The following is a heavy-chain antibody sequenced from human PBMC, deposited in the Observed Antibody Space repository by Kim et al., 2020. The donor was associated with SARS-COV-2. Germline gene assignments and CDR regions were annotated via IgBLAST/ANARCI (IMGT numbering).Heavy chain of an antibody. CDR1: GDSISETGSY. D-gene: IGHD3-10*02. V-gene: IGHV4-31*11. CDR3: ARLVRGVPPMYYDFDL. J-gene: IGHJ2*01. Sequence: SETLSLTCVVSGDSISETGSYWSWIRQSPENGLHWLVSIHRSGSAFYSPSLMSRATISIDPSVNRFSLKLRTVTAADTAIYYCARLVRGVPPMYYDFDLWSRGTLVPVSS. CDR2: IHRSGSA.